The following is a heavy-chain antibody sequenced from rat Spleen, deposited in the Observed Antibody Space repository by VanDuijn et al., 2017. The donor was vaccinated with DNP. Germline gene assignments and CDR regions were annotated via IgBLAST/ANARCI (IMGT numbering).Heavy chain of an antibody. V-gene: IGHV2-6*01. J-gene: IGHJ2*01. CDR1: GFSLTRYA. D-gene: IGHD1-12*02. Sequence: QVQLKESGPGLVQPSRTLSLSCTVSGFSLTRYAVAWVRQPPGKGLEWIAAVSGGGITYYNSVLRSQLSISRDTSKSQVFLRMNSLQTEDTAMYFCARSDYSDGTFYYGYFDYWGQGVMVTVSS. CDR2: VSGGGIT. CDR3: ARSDYSDGTFYYGYFDY.